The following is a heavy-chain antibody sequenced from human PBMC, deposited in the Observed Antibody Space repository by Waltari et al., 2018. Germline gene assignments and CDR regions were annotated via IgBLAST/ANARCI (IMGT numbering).Heavy chain of an antibody. J-gene: IGHJ4*02. CDR3: AGEGGYDSKADY. CDR1: GGPFSSYA. CDR2: IIPIFGTA. V-gene: IGHV1-69*05. D-gene: IGHD5-12*01. Sequence: QVQLVQSGAEVKKPGSSVPVSCKASGGPFSSYAIRWVRQAPGQGLEWMGGIIPIFGTANDAQKFKGRVTITTDESTRKAYMELSSLRSEDTAVYYCAGEGGYDSKADYWGQGTLVTVSS.